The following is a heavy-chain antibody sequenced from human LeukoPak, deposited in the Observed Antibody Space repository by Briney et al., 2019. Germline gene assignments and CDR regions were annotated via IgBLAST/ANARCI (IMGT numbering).Heavy chain of an antibody. V-gene: IGHV3-33*06. CDR3: AKERGPFDAFDI. Sequence: GGSLRLSCSASGFTFSSYGMHWVRQAPGKGLEWVAVIWSDGNNRFYADSVRGRFTCSRDNSKNTLSLQMNSLRAEDTAVYYCAKERGPFDAFDIWGPGTRVTVSS. CDR1: GFTFSSYG. CDR2: IWSDGNNR. J-gene: IGHJ3*02.